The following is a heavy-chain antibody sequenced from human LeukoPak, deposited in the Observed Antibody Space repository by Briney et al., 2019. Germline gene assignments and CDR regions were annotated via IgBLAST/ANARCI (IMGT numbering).Heavy chain of an antibody. Sequence: PSETLSLTCAVYGGSFSGYYWSWIRQPPGKGLEWIGEINHSGSTNYNPSLKSRVTISVDTSKNQFSLKLSSVTAADTAVYYCARATVVTPRDYYYMDAWGKGTTVTVSS. CDR1: GGSFSGYY. CDR2: INHSGST. CDR3: ARATVVTPRDYYYMDA. D-gene: IGHD4-23*01. V-gene: IGHV4-34*01. J-gene: IGHJ6*03.